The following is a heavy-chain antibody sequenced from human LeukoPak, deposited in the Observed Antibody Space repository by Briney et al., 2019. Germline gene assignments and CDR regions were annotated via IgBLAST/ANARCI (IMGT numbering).Heavy chain of an antibody. CDR3: ARHTVVVTADAFDI. J-gene: IGHJ3*02. Sequence: NTSETLSLTCAVYGGSFSGYYWSWIRQPPGKGLEWIGEINHSGSTNYNPSLKSRVTISVDTSKNQFSLKLSSVTAADTAVYYCARHTVVVTADAFDIWGQGTMVTVSS. V-gene: IGHV4-34*01. CDR1: GGSFSGYY. D-gene: IGHD2-21*02. CDR2: INHSGST.